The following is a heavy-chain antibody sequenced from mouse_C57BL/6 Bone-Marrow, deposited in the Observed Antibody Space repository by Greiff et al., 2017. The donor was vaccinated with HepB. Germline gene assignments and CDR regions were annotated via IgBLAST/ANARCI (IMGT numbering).Heavy chain of an antibody. J-gene: IGHJ1*03. CDR2: IYPGSGST. CDR3: ASGITTVGAYFDV. D-gene: IGHD1-1*01. Sequence: VQLQQPGAELVKPGASVKMSCKASGYTFTSYWMTWVKQRPGQGLEWIGDIYPGSGSTNYNEKFKSKATLTVDTSSSTAYMQLSSLTSEDSAVYYCASGITTVGAYFDVWGTGTTVTVSS. V-gene: IGHV1-55*01. CDR1: GYTFTSYW.